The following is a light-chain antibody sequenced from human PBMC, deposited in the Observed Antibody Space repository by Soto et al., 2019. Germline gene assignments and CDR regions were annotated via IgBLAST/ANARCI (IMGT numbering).Light chain of an antibody. CDR1: QSVSSN. CDR2: GAP. J-gene: IGKJ1*01. V-gene: IGKV3-15*01. CDR3: QQYNNWPPWT. Sequence: EIVMTQSPATLSVSPGERATLSCRASQSVSSNLAWYQQKPGQAPRLLLYGAPTRAPGIPARFSGSGSGTEFTLTLSSLQSEDFAVYYCQQYNNWPPWTFRQGTKVEI.